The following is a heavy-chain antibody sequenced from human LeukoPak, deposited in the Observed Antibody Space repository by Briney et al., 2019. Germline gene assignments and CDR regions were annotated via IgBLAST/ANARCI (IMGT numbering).Heavy chain of an antibody. CDR2: IYYTGRS. CDR1: DDSISSSNYY. Sequence: SETLSLTCHVSDDSISSSNYYWGWIRQPPGKGLEWIGSIYYTGRSYYNASLKSRVTISVDTSKRQVSLKLNSATAADTAVYYCARQWWLQYPAWYFDIWGRGTVVTVSS. D-gene: IGHD2-8*01. V-gene: IGHV4-39*01. CDR3: ARQWWLQYPAWYFDI. J-gene: IGHJ2*01.